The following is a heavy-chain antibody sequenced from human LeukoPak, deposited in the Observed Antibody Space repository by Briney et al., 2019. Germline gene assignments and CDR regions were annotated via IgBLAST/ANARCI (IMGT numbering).Heavy chain of an antibody. V-gene: IGHV1-8*03. Sequence: SVKVSCKASGYTFTTYAINWVRQASGQGLEWMGWISPYSGDTGYAQKFQGRVTITRNTSISTAYMELSSLRSEDTAVYYCARGLYCSGSSCYMGGNWFDPWGQGTLVTVSS. D-gene: IGHD2-2*02. J-gene: IGHJ5*02. CDR3: ARGLYCSGSSCYMGGNWFDP. CDR1: GYTFTTYA. CDR2: ISPYSGDT.